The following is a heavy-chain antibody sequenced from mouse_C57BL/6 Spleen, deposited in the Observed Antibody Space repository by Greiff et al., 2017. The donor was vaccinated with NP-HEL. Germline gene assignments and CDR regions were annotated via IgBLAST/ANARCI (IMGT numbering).Heavy chain of an antibody. V-gene: IGHV5-17*01. CDR2: ISSGSSTI. CDR1: GFTFSDYG. CDR3: ARNYYGSSYGGFAY. D-gene: IGHD1-1*01. Sequence: EVQVVESGGGLVKPGGSLKLSCAASGFTFSDYGMHWVRQAPEKGLEWVAYISSGSSTIYYADTVKGRFTISRDNAKNTLFLQMTSLRSEDTAMYYCARNYYGSSYGGFAYWGQGTLVTVSA. J-gene: IGHJ3*01.